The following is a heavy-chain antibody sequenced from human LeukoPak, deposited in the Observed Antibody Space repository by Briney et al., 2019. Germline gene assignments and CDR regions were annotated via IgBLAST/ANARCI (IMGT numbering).Heavy chain of an antibody. J-gene: IGHJ4*02. V-gene: IGHV3-66*01. CDR3: AKSLSYGEPNFDY. CDR1: GFTVSSNY. CDR2: IYSGGST. Sequence: PGGSLRLSCAASGFTVSSNYMSWVRQAPGKGLEWVSVIYSGGSTYYADSVKGRFTISRDNSKNTLYLQMNSLRAEDTAVYYCAKSLSYGEPNFDYWGQGTLVTVSS. D-gene: IGHD4-17*01.